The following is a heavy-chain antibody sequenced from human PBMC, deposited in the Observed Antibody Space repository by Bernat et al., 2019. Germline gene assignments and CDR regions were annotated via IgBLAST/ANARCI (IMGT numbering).Heavy chain of an antibody. J-gene: IGHJ4*02. V-gene: IGHV3-7*01. D-gene: IGHD5-24*01. CDR3: ARGKMGDY. CDR1: GFLFSSYW. Sequence: EVQLVESGGGLVQPGGSLRTPWAASGFLFSSYWMSWVRQAPGKGLEWVANIKQDGSEKYYVDSLKGRFTISRDNAENSLYLQMNGLSAEDTAVYYCARGKMGDYWGQGTLVTGSS. CDR2: IKQDGSEK.